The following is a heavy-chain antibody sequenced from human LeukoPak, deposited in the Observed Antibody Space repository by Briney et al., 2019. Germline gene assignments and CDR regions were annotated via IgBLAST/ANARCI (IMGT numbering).Heavy chain of an antibody. V-gene: IGHV3-9*01. D-gene: IGHD4-17*01. CDR1: GFTFDDYA. CDR3: ARDSSDYGDYFLSY. CDR2: ISWNSGST. Sequence: GGSLRLSCAASGFTFDDYAMYWVRQAPGKGLEWVSGISWNSGSTGYADSVKGRFTISRDNAKNSLYLQMNSLRAEDTALYYCARDSSDYGDYFLSYWGQGTLVTVSS. J-gene: IGHJ4*02.